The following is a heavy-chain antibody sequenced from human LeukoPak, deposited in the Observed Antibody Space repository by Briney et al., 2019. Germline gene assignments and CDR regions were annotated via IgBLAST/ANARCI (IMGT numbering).Heavy chain of an antibody. CDR1: GFTFSSYA. D-gene: IGHD3-10*01. CDR2: INQDGSEK. CDR3: VRSLGWSGTRDY. Sequence: PGGSLRLSCAVSGFTFSSYAMSWVRQAPGKGLEWVANINQDGSEKYYVDSVKGRFTISRDIAKKSLFLQMNSLTAEDTALYYCVRSLGWSGTRDYWGQGTLVTVSS. V-gene: IGHV3-7*01. J-gene: IGHJ4*02.